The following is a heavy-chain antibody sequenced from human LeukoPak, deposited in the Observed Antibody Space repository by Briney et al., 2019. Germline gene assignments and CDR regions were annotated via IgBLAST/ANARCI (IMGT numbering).Heavy chain of an antibody. V-gene: IGHV4-39*01. J-gene: IGHJ4*02. CDR1: GGSISSSSYY. D-gene: IGHD3-9*01. Sequence: PSETLSLTCTVSGGSISSSSYYWGWIRQPPGKRLEWIGSIYYSGSTYYNPSLKSRVTISVDTSKNQFSLKLSSMTAADTAVYYCARLWYFDWLSYFDYWGQGTLVTVSS. CDR3: ARLWYFDWLSYFDY. CDR2: IYYSGST.